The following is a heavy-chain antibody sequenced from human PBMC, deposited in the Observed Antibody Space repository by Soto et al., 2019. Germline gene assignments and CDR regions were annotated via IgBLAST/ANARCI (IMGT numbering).Heavy chain of an antibody. V-gene: IGHV4-59*12. CDR1: DGSISRYY. CDR2: IYHSGST. Sequence: PSETLSLTCTVSDGSISRYYWIWIRQPPGKGLEWIGYIYHSGSTYYNPSLKSRVTISVDRSKNQFSLKLSSVTAADTAVYYCARESYDSSGYPTGFEYWGQGTLVTVSS. CDR3: ARESYDSSGYPTGFEY. J-gene: IGHJ4*02. D-gene: IGHD3-22*01.